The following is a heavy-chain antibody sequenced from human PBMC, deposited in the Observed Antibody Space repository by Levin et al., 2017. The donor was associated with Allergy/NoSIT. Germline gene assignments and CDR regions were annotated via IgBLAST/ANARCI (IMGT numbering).Heavy chain of an antibody. CDR2: INSDGSGT. Sequence: PGGSLRLSCAASGFTFSSYWMHWVRQGPGKGLVWVSRINSDGSGTIYADSVKGRFTISRDNAKNTLYLQMNSLRVEDTGVYYCARENGMDVWGQGTTVIVSS. CDR1: GFTFSSYW. V-gene: IGHV3-74*01. CDR3: ARENGMDV. J-gene: IGHJ6*02.